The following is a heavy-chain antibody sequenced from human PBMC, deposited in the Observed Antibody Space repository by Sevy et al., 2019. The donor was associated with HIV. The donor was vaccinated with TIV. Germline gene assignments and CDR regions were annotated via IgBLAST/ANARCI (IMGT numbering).Heavy chain of an antibody. CDR1: GFTFSNAW. CDR2: IKSKTDGGTT. CDR3: TTVGRYYDSSGYYYGSAAVYYYYGMDV. V-gene: IGHV3-15*07. Sequence: GGSLRLSCAASGFTFSNAWMNWVRQAPGKGLEWVGRIKSKTDGGTTDYAAPVKGRYTIARDDSKNTRYLQMNSLKTEDTAVYYCTTVGRYYDSSGYYYGSAAVYYYYGMDVWGQGTTVTVSS. J-gene: IGHJ6*02. D-gene: IGHD3-22*01.